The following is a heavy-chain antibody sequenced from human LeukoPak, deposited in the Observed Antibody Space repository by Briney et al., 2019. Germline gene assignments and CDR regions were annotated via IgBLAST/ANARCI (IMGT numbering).Heavy chain of an antibody. Sequence: GGSLRLSCAASRFTVSSNYMSWVRQAPGKGLEWVSVIYSGGTTYYADSVKGRFTISRDNSDNTLYLQINSLRTEDTAIYYCARDRGHGFGYWGQGTLVTVSS. V-gene: IGHV3-53*01. J-gene: IGHJ4*02. CDR2: IYSGGTT. CDR3: ARDRGHGFGY. CDR1: RFTVSSNY.